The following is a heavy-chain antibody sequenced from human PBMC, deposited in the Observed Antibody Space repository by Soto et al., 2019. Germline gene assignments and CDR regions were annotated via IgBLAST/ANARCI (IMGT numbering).Heavy chain of an antibody. J-gene: IGHJ5*02. CDR2: IFYLGSS. D-gene: IGHD3-3*02. CDR3: ARHSLALRKNNWFDP. Sequence: SETLSLTCTVSGDSVISSDFYWGWVRQPPGKGLEWIGSIFYLGSSYYNPSLKSRVTMSVDTSKNQFSLRLRSVTAADTALYFCARHSLALRKNNWFDPWGQGIMVTVSS. CDR1: GDSVISSDFY. V-gene: IGHV4-39*01.